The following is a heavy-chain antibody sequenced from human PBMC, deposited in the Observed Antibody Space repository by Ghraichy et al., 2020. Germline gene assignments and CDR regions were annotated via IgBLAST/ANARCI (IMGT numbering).Heavy chain of an antibody. J-gene: IGHJ4*02. V-gene: IGHV3-23*01. Sequence: GGSLRLSCAASGFTFSSYAMSWVRQAPGKGLEWVSAISGSGGSTYYADSVKGRFTISRDNSKNTLYLQMNSLRAEDTAVYYCVYYDFWSGYDNIDYWGQGTLVTVSS. D-gene: IGHD3-3*01. CDR3: VYYDFWSGYDNIDY. CDR2: ISGSGGST. CDR1: GFTFSSYA.